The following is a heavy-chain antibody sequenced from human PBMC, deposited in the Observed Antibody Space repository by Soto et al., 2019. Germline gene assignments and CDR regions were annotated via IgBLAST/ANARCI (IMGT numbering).Heavy chain of an antibody. J-gene: IGHJ4*02. Sequence: EVQLLESGGGLVQPGGSLRLSCAASGFTFTNYAMNWVRHSPGKGLEWVASVIGTGIDTYHAASVKGRFTISRDNSRNTMYLEMNRLRAEDTAMYHCAKATRGQCIVAHCYALDFWGQGILVTVS. D-gene: IGHD2-15*01. CDR1: GFTFTNYA. V-gene: IGHV3-23*01. CDR2: VIGTGIDT. CDR3: AKATRGQCIVAHCYALDF.